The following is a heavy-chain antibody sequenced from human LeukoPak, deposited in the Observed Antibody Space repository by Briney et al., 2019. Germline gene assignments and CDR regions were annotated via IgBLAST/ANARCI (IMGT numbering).Heavy chain of an antibody. J-gene: IGHJ6*04. CDR2: VYTSGST. D-gene: IGHD1-26*01. V-gene: IGHV4-4*09. CDR3: ARPWGV. CDR1: GGSISGYY. Sequence: PSETLSLTCTVSGGSISGYYWSWIRQPPGKGLEWIGYVYTSGSTNYNPSLKSRLTISVDTSKNQFSLKLSSVTAADTAVYYCARPWGVWGKGTTVTVSS.